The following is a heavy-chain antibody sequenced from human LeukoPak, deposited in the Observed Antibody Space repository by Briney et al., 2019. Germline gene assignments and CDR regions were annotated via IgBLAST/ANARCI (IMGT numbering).Heavy chain of an antibody. CDR3: AKDLAGSGSYSFDY. V-gene: IGHV3-23*01. D-gene: IGHD1-26*01. J-gene: IGHJ4*02. CDR1: GFTFSNYA. Sequence: GGSLRLSRAASGFTFSNYAMNWVRQAPGRGLEWVSAISGSGGSTYYADSVKGRFTISGDNSKNTLYLQMNSLRAEDTAVYYRAKDLAGSGSYSFDYWGQGTLVTVSS. CDR2: ISGSGGST.